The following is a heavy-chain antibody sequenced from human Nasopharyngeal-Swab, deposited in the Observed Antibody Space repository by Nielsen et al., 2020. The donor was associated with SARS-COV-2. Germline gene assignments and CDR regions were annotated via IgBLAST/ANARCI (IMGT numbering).Heavy chain of an antibody. V-gene: IGHV3-66*02. Sequence: GGSLRLSCEVSGFSVSYNYMSWVRQAPGEGLEWVAVIYSRGETHYTDSVKGRFTISRDHSTKTLYLQMNSLRVEDTAVYYCAKANVIFWFGQFRGDALDLWGQGTRVTVSS. CDR1: GFSVSYNY. D-gene: IGHD3-10*01. J-gene: IGHJ3*01. CDR2: IYSRGET. CDR3: AKANVIFWFGQFRGDALDL.